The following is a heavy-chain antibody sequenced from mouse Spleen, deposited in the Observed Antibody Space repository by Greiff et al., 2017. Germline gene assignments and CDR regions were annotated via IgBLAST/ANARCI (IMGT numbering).Heavy chain of an antibody. CDR3: ARSDYGLYFDV. J-gene: IGHJ1*01. D-gene: IGHD1-2*01. CDR2: IDPSDSYT. CDR1: GYTFTSYW. Sequence: QVQLQQPGAELVKPGASVKLTCKASGYTFTSYWMQWVKQRPGQGLEWIGEIDPSDSYTNYNQKFKGKATLTVDTSSSTAYMQLSSLTSEDSAVYYCARSDYGLYFDVWGAGTTVTVSS. V-gene: IGHV1-50*01.